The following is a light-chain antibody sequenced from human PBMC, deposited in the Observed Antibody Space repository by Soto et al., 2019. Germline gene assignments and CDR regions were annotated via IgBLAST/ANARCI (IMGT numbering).Light chain of an antibody. CDR3: SSFAGNNNLV. J-gene: IGLJ2*01. CDR1: SSDVGGYNY. Sequence: QSALTQPPSASGSPGQSVTISCTGTSSDVGGYNYVSWYQQHPGKVPKLMISEVSKRPSGVPDRFSGSNSGNTASLTVSGLQAEDEADYYCSSFAGNNNLVFGGGTKLTVL. CDR2: EVS. V-gene: IGLV2-8*01.